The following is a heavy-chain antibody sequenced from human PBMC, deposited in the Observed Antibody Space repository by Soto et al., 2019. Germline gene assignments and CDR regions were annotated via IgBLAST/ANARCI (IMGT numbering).Heavy chain of an antibody. D-gene: IGHD3-3*01. Sequence: PSETLSLTCTVSGGSISSYYCSWMRQPPGKGLEWIGYIYYSGSTNYNPSLKSRVTISVDTSKNQFSLKLSSVTAADTAVYYCAILDFWSGYLDYWGQGTLVTV. CDR1: GGSISSYY. CDR3: AILDFWSGYLDY. J-gene: IGHJ4*02. V-gene: IGHV4-59*01. CDR2: IYYSGST.